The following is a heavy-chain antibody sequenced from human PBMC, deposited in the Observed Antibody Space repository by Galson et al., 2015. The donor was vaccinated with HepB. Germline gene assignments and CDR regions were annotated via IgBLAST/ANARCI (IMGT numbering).Heavy chain of an antibody. D-gene: IGHD3-10*01. CDR2: INSDGSST. V-gene: IGHV3-74*01. Sequence: SLRLSCAASGFTFSSYWMHWVRQAPGKGLVWVSRINSDGSSTSYADSVKGRFTISRDNAKNTLYLQMNSLRAEDTAVYYCARVFGFGELPSPHFDYWGQGTLVTVSS. J-gene: IGHJ4*02. CDR1: GFTFSSYW. CDR3: ARVFGFGELPSPHFDY.